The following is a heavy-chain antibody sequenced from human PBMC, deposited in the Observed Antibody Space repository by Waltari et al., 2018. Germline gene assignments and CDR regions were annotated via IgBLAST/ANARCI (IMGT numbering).Heavy chain of an antibody. Sequence: QVQLVQSGAEVRKPGASVKVSCKASGYTFTNYGIAWVRQAPGQGLEWMGWIRGYDGDTKYAREFEGRLTVTTETSTNTAHMELRSLRSDDTAVYYCASTFITMGDAFDIWGQGTMVTVSS. CDR3: ASTFITMGDAFDI. CDR1: GYTFTNYG. J-gene: IGHJ3*02. V-gene: IGHV1-18*01. CDR2: IRGYDGDT. D-gene: IGHD3-10*01.